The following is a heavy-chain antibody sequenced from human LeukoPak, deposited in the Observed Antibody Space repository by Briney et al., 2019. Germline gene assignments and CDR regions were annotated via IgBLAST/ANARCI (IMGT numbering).Heavy chain of an antibody. CDR2: ISGSGGST. Sequence: PGGSLRLSCAASGFTFSSYAMSWVRQAPGKGLEWVSAISGSGGSTYYADSVKGRFTISRDNSKNTLYLQMNSLRAEDTAVYYCAKDQMDIVIVTAASLDYWGQGTLVTVSS. D-gene: IGHD2-2*03. CDR1: GFTFSSYA. V-gene: IGHV3-23*01. CDR3: AKDQMDIVIVTAASLDY. J-gene: IGHJ4*02.